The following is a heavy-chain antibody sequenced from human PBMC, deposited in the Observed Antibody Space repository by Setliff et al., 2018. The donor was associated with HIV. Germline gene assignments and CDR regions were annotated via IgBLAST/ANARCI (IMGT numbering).Heavy chain of an antibody. CDR2: VNHGGST. D-gene: IGHD6-6*01. CDR1: GGSFSDYY. V-gene: IGHV4-34*01. Sequence: SETLSLTCAVYGGSFSDYYWTWVRQPPGLGLEWIGEVNHGGSTNYNPSPESRVVISVDPSKNQFSLKLSSVTAADTALYYCARGVPRNYYFFYYMDVWGKGTSGTV. CDR3: ARGVPRNYYFFYYMDV. J-gene: IGHJ6*03.